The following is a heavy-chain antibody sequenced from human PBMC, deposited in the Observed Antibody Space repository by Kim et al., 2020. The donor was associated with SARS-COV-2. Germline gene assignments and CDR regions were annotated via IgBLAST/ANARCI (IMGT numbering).Heavy chain of an antibody. CDR3: SRAAMKYYYDSSGYDTFDY. V-gene: IGHV1-69*04. CDR1: GGTFSSYA. CDR2: IIPILGIA. J-gene: IGHJ4*02. D-gene: IGHD3-22*01. Sequence: SVKVSCKASGGTFSSYAISWVRQAPGQGLEWLGRIIPILGIANYAQKFQGRVTITADKSTSTAYMDLSSLRSEDTAVYYCSRAAMKYYYDSSGYDTFDYWGQGTLVTVSS.